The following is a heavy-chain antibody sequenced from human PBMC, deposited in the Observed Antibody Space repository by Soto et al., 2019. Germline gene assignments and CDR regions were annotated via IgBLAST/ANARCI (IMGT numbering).Heavy chain of an antibody. D-gene: IGHD4-17*01. CDR2: ISYDGSNK. V-gene: IGHV3-30-3*01. CDR3: ARPTGARYYYYGMDV. Sequence: GGSLRLSCAASGFTFSSYAMHWVRQAPGKGLEWVAVISYDGSNKYYADSVKGRFTISRDNSKNTLYLQMNSLRAEDTAVYYCARPTGARYYYYGMDVWGQGTTVTVSS. J-gene: IGHJ6*02. CDR1: GFTFSSYA.